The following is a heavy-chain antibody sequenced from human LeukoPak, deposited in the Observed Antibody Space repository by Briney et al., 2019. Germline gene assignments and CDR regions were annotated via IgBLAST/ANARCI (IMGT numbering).Heavy chain of an antibody. Sequence: GRSLRLSCAASGFTFSSYSMNWVRQAPGKGLEWVSSISRSSSYLYYAVSVKGRFTISRDNAKNSLYLQMNSLRAEDTAVYYCAREGDFGGIPGYYYGLDVWGQGTTVTVSS. J-gene: IGHJ6*02. CDR3: AREGDFGGIPGYYYGLDV. CDR2: ISRSSSYL. CDR1: GFTFSSYS. V-gene: IGHV3-21*01. D-gene: IGHD4-23*01.